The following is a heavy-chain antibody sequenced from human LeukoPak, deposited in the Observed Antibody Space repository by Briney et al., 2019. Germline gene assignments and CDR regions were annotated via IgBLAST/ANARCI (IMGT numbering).Heavy chain of an antibody. CDR3: AREHYDILTTNYYYYMAV. D-gene: IGHD3-9*01. J-gene: IGHJ6*03. CDR2: INPSGSST. Sequence: ASVKVSCRASGCTFTIYYIYWVQQPPGQRLEYMGMINPSGSSTSYTQKFQGRVTMTRDMSTSTVYLEMSSLRSEDTAVYYCAREHYDILTTNYYYYMAVWGRGTTVPISS. V-gene: IGHV1-46*01. CDR1: GCTFTIYY.